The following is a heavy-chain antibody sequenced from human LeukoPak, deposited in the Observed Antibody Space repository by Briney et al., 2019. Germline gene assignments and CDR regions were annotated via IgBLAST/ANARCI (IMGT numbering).Heavy chain of an antibody. CDR2: IYSGGST. V-gene: IGHV3-53*01. J-gene: IGHJ4*02. Sequence: GGSLRLSCAASGFTVSSNYMSWVRQAPGKGLEWVSVIYSGGSTYYADSVKGRFTISRDNSKNTLYLQMNSLRAEDTAVYYCARDGPYGSGSYCHWSQGTLVTVSS. CDR3: ARDGPYGSGSYCH. CDR1: GFTVSSNY. D-gene: IGHD3-10*01.